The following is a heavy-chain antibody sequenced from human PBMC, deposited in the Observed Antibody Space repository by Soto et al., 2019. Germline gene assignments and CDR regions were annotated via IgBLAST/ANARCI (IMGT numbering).Heavy chain of an antibody. CDR3: ASLFGQWLPKGYYYYYGMDV. D-gene: IGHD6-19*01. CDR1: GGSISSSSYY. J-gene: IGHJ6*02. Sequence: SETLSLTCTVSGGSISSSSYYWGWIRQPPGKGLEWIGSIYYSGSTYYNPSLKSRVTISVDTSKNQFSLKLSSVTAADTAVYYCASLFGQWLPKGYYYYYGMDVWGQGTTVTVS. V-gene: IGHV4-39*01. CDR2: IYYSGST.